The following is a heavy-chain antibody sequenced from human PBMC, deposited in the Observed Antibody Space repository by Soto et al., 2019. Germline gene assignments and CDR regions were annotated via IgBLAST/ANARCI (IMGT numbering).Heavy chain of an antibody. J-gene: IGHJ5*02. CDR2: INAGNGNT. D-gene: IGHD6-13*01. CDR1: GYTFTSDA. CDR3: ARGRSSSSWYGDWGNWFDP. V-gene: IGHV1-3*01. Sequence: SVEGSCTASGYTFTSDAMHWVRQAPGQRLEWMGWINAGNGNTKYSQKFQGRVTITRDTSASTAYMELSSLRSEDTAVYYCARGRSSSSWYGDWGNWFDPWGQGTPVTVYS.